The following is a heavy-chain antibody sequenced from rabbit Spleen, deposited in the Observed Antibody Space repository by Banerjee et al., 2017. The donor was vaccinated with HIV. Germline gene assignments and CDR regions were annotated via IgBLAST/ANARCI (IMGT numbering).Heavy chain of an antibody. V-gene: IGHV1S47*01. J-gene: IGHJ4*01. CDR1: GFDFSDYG. CDR2: IDPIFGSK. Sequence: QEQLVESGGGLVQSGGSLKLSCKASGFDFSDYGMSWVRQAPGKGLEWIGYIDPIFGSKYYANWVNGRFTISRHNAQNTLYLQLDSLTAADTATYFCLRDRANIGGDYGPYYFDLWGPGTLVTVS. D-gene: IGHD2-1*01. CDR3: LRDRANIGGDYGPYYFDL.